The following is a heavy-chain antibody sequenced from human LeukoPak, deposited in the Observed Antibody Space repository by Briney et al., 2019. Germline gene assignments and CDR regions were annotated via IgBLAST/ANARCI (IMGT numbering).Heavy chain of an antibody. Sequence: GGSLRLSCAASGFTFSSYWMHWVRQAPGKGLVWVSRVNSDGSSTNYADSVKGRFTISRDNTKNTLYLQMISLRAEDTAVYYCVRDRVPDANDAFDIWGQGTLVTVSS. V-gene: IGHV3-74*01. CDR2: VNSDGSST. CDR1: GFTFSSYW. D-gene: IGHD2-8*01. CDR3: VRDRVPDANDAFDI. J-gene: IGHJ3*02.